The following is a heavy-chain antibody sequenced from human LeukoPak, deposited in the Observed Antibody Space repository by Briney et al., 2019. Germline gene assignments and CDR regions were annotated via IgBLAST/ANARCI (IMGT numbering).Heavy chain of an antibody. CDR1: GFTFSSCA. V-gene: IGHV3-23*01. J-gene: IGHJ4*02. CDR2: ASGSGNST. Sequence: GGSLRLSCAASGFTFSSCAMSWVRQAPGKGLEWVSVASGSGNSTYYADSVKGRFTISRDNSKNTQFLHMNSLRAEDTAVYYCAKDRLAVAGARCFDYWGQGTLVTVSS. D-gene: IGHD6-19*01. CDR3: AKDRLAVAGARCFDY.